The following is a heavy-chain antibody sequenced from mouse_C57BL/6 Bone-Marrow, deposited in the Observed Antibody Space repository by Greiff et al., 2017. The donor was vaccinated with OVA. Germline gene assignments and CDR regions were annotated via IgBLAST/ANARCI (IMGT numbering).Heavy chain of an antibody. CDR2: IDPENGDT. CDR1: GFNFKDYS. V-gene: IGHV14-4*01. J-gene: IGHJ2*01. CDR3: TTDYYGSSYPPDY. D-gene: IGHD1-1*01. Sequence: VQLPQSGAALVRPGASVTLSCTASGFNFKDYSLPWVTQSPEQGLEWIGWIDPENGDTEYASKFQGKATITADTSSNTAYLQLSSLTSEDTAVDYCTTDYYGSSYPPDYWGQGTTLTVSS.